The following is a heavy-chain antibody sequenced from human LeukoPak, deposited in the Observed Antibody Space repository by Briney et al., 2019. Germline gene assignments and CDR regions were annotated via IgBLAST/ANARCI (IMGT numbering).Heavy chain of an antibody. V-gene: IGHV4-34*01. CDR3: ARARSYYDSYAFDI. CDR1: GGSFSGYY. Sequence: SETLSLTCAVYGGSFSGYYWSWIRQPPGKGLEWIGEINHSGSTNYNPSLKSRVTMSVDTSKNQFSLKLSSVTAADTAVYYCARARSYYDSYAFDIWGHGTMVTVSS. CDR2: INHSGST. J-gene: IGHJ3*02. D-gene: IGHD3-22*01.